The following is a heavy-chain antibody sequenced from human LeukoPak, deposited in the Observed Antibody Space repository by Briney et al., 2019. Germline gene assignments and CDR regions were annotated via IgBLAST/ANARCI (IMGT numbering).Heavy chain of an antibody. J-gene: IGHJ4*02. V-gene: IGHV4-34*01. CDR1: GGSFSGDF. CDR2: INHGGST. D-gene: IGHD3-10*01. CDR3: ARDTHYYGSGSCFDY. Sequence: SETLSLTCAVYGGSFSGDFWSWIRQSPGKGLEWIGEINHGGSTTYNPSLKSRVTMSVDTSKNQFSLKLSSVTAADTAVYYCARDTHYYGSGSCFDYWGQGTLVTVSS.